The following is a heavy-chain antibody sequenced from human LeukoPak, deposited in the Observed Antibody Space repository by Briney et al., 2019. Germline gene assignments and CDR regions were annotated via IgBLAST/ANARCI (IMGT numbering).Heavy chain of an antibody. CDR2: IYTSGST. Sequence: SETLSLTCTVSGSISGYYWSWIRQPPGKGLEWIGYIYTSGSTNYNPSLESRVTISVDTSKNQFSLDLSSVTAADTAVYYCARQKCTSTSCLTKNAFDIWGQGAMVTVSS. J-gene: IGHJ3*02. CDR1: GSISGYY. CDR3: ARQKCTSTSCLTKNAFDI. V-gene: IGHV4-4*09. D-gene: IGHD2-2*01.